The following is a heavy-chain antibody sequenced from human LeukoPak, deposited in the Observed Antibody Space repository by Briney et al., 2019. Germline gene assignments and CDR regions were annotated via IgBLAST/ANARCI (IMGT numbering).Heavy chain of an antibody. CDR3: ARHKQWLTTPVY. CDR2: IYPGNSDT. Sequence: GESLNISCKGFGYSFSGYWIDWVRQIPRKGLEWMGIIYPGNSDTRYSPSFQGQVTISADRSTKCAYLQWGSRKAPDTAIYFCARHKQWLTTPVYWGEGTLVTVSS. CDR1: GYSFSGYW. V-gene: IGHV5-51*01. J-gene: IGHJ4*02. D-gene: IGHD6-19*01.